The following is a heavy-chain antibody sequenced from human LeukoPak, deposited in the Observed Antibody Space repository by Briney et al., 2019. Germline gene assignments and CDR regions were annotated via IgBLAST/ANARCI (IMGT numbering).Heavy chain of an antibody. D-gene: IGHD2-2*01. CDR1: GFTFSSYW. CDR2: INQDGSEQ. CDR3: ARVGYCSTTSCYWRAFDY. V-gene: IGHV3-7*01. Sequence: GGSLRLSCAASGFTFSSYWVSWVRQAPGKGLEWVANINQDGSEQYYVDSVKGRFTISRDNTKNSLYLQMNSLRAEDTAVYYCARVGYCSTTSCYWRAFDYWGQGTLVTVSS. J-gene: IGHJ4*02.